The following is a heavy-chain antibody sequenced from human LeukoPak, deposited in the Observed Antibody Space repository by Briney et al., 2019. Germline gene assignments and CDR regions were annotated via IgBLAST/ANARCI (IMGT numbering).Heavy chain of an antibody. CDR3: ARERGTYYGSGSLNWFDP. CDR1: GGSISGYY. J-gene: IGHJ5*02. Sequence: SESLSLTCTVSGGSISGYYWSWIRQPPGQGLEWIGYIYYSGSTNYNPSLKSRVTISVDTSKNQFSLKLSSVTAADTAVYYCARERGTYYGSGSLNWFDPWGQGTLVTVSS. D-gene: IGHD3-10*01. CDR2: IYYSGST. V-gene: IGHV4-59*01.